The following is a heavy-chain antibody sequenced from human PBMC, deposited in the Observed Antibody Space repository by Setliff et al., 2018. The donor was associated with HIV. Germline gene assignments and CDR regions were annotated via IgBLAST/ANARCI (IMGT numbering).Heavy chain of an antibody. CDR1: GGSIRGYY. CDR2: IYYSGST. J-gene: IGHJ6*03. Sequence: PSETLSLTCTVSGGSIRGYYWSWLRQPPGKGLEWIGYIYYSGSTNYNPSLKSRVTISVDTSKNQFSLKLSSVTAADTAVYYCARGVRGYGEIRYSFYYYYMDGWGKGTTVTVSS. CDR3: ARGVRGYGEIRYSFYYYYMDG. V-gene: IGHV4-59*08. D-gene: IGHD3-9*01.